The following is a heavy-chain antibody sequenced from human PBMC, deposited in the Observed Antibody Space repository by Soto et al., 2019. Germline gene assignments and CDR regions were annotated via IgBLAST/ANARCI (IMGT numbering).Heavy chain of an antibody. Sequence: ETLSLTCTVSGGSISSYYWSWIRQPPGKGLEWIGYIYYSGSTNYNPSLKSRVTISVDTSKNQFSLKLSSVTAADTAVYYCARGHGAYFDWSYYYYYGMDVWGQGTTVTVSS. CDR3: ARGHGAYFDWSYYYYYGMDV. V-gene: IGHV4-59*01. D-gene: IGHD3-9*01. J-gene: IGHJ6*02. CDR1: GGSISSYY. CDR2: IYYSGST.